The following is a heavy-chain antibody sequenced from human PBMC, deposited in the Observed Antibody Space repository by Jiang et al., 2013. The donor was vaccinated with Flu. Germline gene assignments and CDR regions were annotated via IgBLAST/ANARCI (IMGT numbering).Heavy chain of an antibody. CDR1: GYTFSGYY. J-gene: IGHJ4*02. CDR3: ARGRGAYSSSYNF. D-gene: IGHD6-13*01. V-gene: IGHV1-2*02. CDR2: INPDSGGT. Sequence: KKPGASVKVSCKASGYTFSGYYIHWVRQAPGQGLEWMGWINPDSGGTNYAQKFQGRVTMTRDTSISTAYMELSSLRSDDTAVYYCARGRGAYSSSYNFWGQGTLVT.